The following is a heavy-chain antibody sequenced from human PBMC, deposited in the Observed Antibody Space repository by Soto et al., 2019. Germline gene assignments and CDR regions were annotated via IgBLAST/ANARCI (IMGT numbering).Heavy chain of an antibody. J-gene: IGHJ5*02. CDR3: ARGRLRFGFDP. CDR2: INHSGST. Sequence: SETLSLTCAVYGGSFSGYYWSWIRQPPGKGLEWIGEINHSGSTNYNPSLKSRVTISVDTSKNQFSLKLSSVTAADTAVYYCARGRLRFGFDPWGQGTLVTVS. V-gene: IGHV4-34*01. CDR1: GGSFSGYY.